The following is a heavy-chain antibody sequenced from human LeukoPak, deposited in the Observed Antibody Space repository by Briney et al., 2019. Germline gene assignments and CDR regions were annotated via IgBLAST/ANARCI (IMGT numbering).Heavy chain of an antibody. V-gene: IGHV1-69*05. CDR3: ARAGKPRYSSGWYTRWNMDV. J-gene: IGHJ6*03. D-gene: IGHD6-19*01. CDR2: IIPIFGTA. CDR1: GVTFSSYA. Sequence: GASVKDSCKASGVTFSSYAISWVRQAPGQGLEWMGGIIPIFGTANYAQKFQGRVTITTDESTSTAYMELSSLRSEDTAVYYCARAGKPRYSSGWYTRWNMDVWGKGTTVTVSS.